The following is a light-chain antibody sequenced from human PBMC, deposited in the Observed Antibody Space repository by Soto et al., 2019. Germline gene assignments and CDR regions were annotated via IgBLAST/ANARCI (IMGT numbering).Light chain of an antibody. CDR3: QQYGSSPLYT. J-gene: IGKJ2*01. CDR1: QSVSSSY. V-gene: IGKV3-20*01. Sequence: EIVLTQSPGTLSLSPEERATLSCRASQSVSSSYLAWYQQKPGQAPRLFIYGASSRATGIPDRFSGSGSGTDFTLTISRLEPEDFAVYYCQQYGSSPLYTFGQGTKLEIK. CDR2: GAS.